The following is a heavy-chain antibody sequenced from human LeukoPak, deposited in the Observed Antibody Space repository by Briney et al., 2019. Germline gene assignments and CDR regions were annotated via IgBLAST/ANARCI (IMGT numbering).Heavy chain of an antibody. CDR1: GGSISSGGYY. CDR2: IYHSGST. V-gene: IGHV4-30-2*01. D-gene: IGHD1-14*01. CDR3: AGSRSPGPETTYYFDY. J-gene: IGHJ4*02. Sequence: TSQTLSLTCTVSGGSISSGGYYWSWIRQPPGKGLEWIGYIYHSGSTYYNPSLKSRVTISVDRSKNQFSLKLSSVTAADTAVYYCAGSRSPGPETTYYFDYWGQGTLVTVSS.